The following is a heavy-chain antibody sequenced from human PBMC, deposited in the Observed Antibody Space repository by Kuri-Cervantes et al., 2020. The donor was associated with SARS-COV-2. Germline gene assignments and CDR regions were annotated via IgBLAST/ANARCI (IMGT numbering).Heavy chain of an antibody. Sequence: GESLKISCAASGFTFTNYGMHWVRQAPGKGLEWVAVIWNDGSNKYYADSVKGRFSIFRDNSKNMLYLQMNSLRAEDTAVYYCVRDGDHWNFDYWGQGTLVTVSS. D-gene: IGHD1-1*01. V-gene: IGHV3-33*01. CDR2: IWNDGSNK. J-gene: IGHJ4*02. CDR3: VRDGDHWNFDY. CDR1: GFTFTNYG.